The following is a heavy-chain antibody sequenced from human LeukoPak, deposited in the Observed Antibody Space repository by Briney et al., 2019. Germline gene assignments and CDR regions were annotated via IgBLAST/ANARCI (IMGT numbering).Heavy chain of an antibody. CDR1: GGTFSSYA. Sequence: SVKVSCKASGGTFSSYAISWVRQAPGQGLEWMGGIIPVFGTANYAQKFQGRVTISRDTSASTAYMELSSLTSEDMAVYYCARVVKYSSGPLTDLLPYYFDSWGQGTLVTVSS. CDR3: ARVVKYSSGPLTDLLPYYFDS. J-gene: IGHJ4*02. CDR2: IIPVFGTA. D-gene: IGHD6-19*01. V-gene: IGHV1-69*05.